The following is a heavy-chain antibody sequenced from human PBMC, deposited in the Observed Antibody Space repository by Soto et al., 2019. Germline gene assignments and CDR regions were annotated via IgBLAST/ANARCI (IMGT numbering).Heavy chain of an antibody. CDR1: GYTFSNQW. V-gene: IGHV5-51*01. D-gene: IGHD6-13*01. CDR2: THPGNSES. Sequence: ESLKISCQGSGYTFSNQWIAWVRQMPGKGLEWMGLTHPGNSESRYSPSIQGQVTMSVDKSINTSFLQWSSLKASDSAMYYCATHTSTGYWDCWGQGTLVTVSS. CDR3: ATHTSTGYWDC. J-gene: IGHJ4*02.